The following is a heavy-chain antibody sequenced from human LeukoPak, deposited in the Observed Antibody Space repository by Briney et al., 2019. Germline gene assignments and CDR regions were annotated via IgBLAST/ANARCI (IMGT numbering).Heavy chain of an antibody. V-gene: IGHV4-59*01. D-gene: IGHD3-16*01. Sequence: SETLSLTCTVSGGSISSYYWSWIRQPPGKGLEWIGYIYYSGSTNYNPSLKSRVTISVDTSKNQFSLKLSSVTAADTAVYYCARGPDYDYVWGSPSAGAFDIWGQGTMVTVSS. J-gene: IGHJ3*02. CDR3: ARGPDYDYVWGSPSAGAFDI. CDR2: IYYSGST. CDR1: GGSISSYY.